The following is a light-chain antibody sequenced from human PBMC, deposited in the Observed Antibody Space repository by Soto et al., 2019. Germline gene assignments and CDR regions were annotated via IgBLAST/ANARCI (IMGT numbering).Light chain of an antibody. V-gene: IGKV3-11*01. CDR3: QQRSNWPPCT. CDR1: QSVSSY. Sequence: EIVLTQSPATLSLSPGERATLSCRASQSVSSYLAWYQQKPGQAPRLLIYDASNRATGIPARFSGSGSGTDFTLTLSSLEPADFAVYSCQQRSNWPPCTFGQGTKVEIK. CDR2: DAS. J-gene: IGKJ1*01.